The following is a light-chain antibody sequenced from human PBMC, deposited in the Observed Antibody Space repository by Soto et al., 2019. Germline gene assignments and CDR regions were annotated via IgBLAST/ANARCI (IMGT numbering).Light chain of an antibody. CDR2: QVS. CDR3: MQGTHWPYT. CDR1: QGLLHSNGDTF. J-gene: IGKJ2*01. V-gene: IGKV2-30*02. Sequence: DVVITQSPLSLPVTLGQPASISCRSSQGLLHSNGDTFLSWFQQRPGQSPRRLIYQVSNRDSGVPVRFSGSGSGSDFTLTISRVEAEDVGIYYCMQGTHWPYTFGQGTKLEI.